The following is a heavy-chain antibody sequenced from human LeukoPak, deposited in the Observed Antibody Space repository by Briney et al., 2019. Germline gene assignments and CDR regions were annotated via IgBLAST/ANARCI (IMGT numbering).Heavy chain of an antibody. V-gene: IGHV3-48*04. CDR1: GFTFSGSG. CDR3: ARDVLDYSRSHFDY. D-gene: IGHD1-26*01. J-gene: IGHJ4*02. CDR2: ISSSGSTI. Sequence: GGSLRLSCAASGFTFSGSGMHWVRQAPGKGLEWVSYISSSGSTIYYADSVKGRFTISRDNAKNSLYLQMNSLRAEDTAVYYCARDVLDYSRSHFDYWGQGTLVTVSS.